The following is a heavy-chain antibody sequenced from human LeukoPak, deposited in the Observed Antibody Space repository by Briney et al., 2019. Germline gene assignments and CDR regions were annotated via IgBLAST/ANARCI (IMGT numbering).Heavy chain of an antibody. Sequence: PGGSLRLSCAASVLTFSNAWMSWVRQAPGKGLEWVSSISSSSSYIYYADSVKGRFTISRDNAKNSLYLQMNSLRAEDTAVYYCARVKWIQLWLPAGEDYYYYMDVWGKGTTVTVSS. J-gene: IGHJ6*03. CDR1: VLTFSNAW. D-gene: IGHD5-18*01. CDR3: ARVKWIQLWLPAGEDYYYYMDV. CDR2: ISSSSSYI. V-gene: IGHV3-21*01.